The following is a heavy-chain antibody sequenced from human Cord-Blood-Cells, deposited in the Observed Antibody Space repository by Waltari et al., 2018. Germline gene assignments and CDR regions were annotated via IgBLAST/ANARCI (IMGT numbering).Heavy chain of an antibody. CDR2: ISSSSSYI. CDR3: ARQPVFGAEPHFDY. Sequence: EVQLVESGGGLVKPGGSLRLSCAASGFTFSSYSMNWVRPAPGKGLEWVSSISSSSSYIYYADSVKGRFTISRDNAKNSLYLQMNSLRAEDTAVYYCARQPVFGAEPHFDYWGQGTLVTVSS. D-gene: IGHD6-13*01. CDR1: GFTFSSYS. J-gene: IGHJ4*02. V-gene: IGHV3-21*01.